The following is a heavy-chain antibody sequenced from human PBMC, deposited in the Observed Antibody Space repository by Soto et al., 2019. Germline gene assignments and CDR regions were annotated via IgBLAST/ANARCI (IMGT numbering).Heavy chain of an antibody. V-gene: IGHV4-39*01. J-gene: IGHJ6*02. CDR2: IYYSGST. D-gene: IGHD5-12*01. CDR3: ARSLGLRHYGMDV. CDR1: GGSVSSSSYY. Sequence: PSETLSLTCTVSGGSVSSSSYYWGWIRQPPGKGLEWIGSIYYSGSTYYNPSLKSRVTISVDTSKNQFSLKLSSVTAADTAVYYCARSLGLRHYGMDVWGQGTTVTVSS.